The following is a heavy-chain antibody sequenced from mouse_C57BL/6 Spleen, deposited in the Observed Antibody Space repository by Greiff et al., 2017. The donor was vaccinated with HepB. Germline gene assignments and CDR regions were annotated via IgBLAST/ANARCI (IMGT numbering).Heavy chain of an antibody. CDR3: ASHRGGTAWFAY. V-gene: IGHV1-22*01. Sequence: VQLQQSGPELVKPGASVKMSCKASGYTFTDYNMHWVKQSHGKSLEWIGYINPNNGGTSYNQKFKGKATLTVNKSSSTAYMELRSLTSEDSAVYYCASHRGGTAWFAYWGQGTLVTVSA. CDR2: INPNNGGT. CDR1: GYTFTDYN. J-gene: IGHJ3*01. D-gene: IGHD2-14*01.